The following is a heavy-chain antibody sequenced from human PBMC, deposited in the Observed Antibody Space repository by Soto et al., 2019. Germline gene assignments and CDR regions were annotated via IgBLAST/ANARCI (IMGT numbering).Heavy chain of an antibody. CDR2: IYWDDDK. J-gene: IGHJ4*02. CDR1: GFSLSSTRMA. CDR3: AHIVVAGLGYYLDY. D-gene: IGHD6-19*01. V-gene: IGHV2-5*02. Sequence: QITLKESGPTLVKPTQTLTLTCTFSGFSLSSTRMAVGWIRQPPGKALEWLALIYWDDDKRYSPFLKSRLTIPKDTSXNQVVRTMSNMDPVDTARYYCAHIVVAGLGYYLDYWGQGTLVTVSS.